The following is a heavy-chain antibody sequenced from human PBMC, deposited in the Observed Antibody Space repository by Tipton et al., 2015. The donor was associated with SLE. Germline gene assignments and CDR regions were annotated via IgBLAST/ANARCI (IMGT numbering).Heavy chain of an antibody. CDR2: MNPNTGKT. J-gene: IGHJ4*02. CDR3: VRVTAFGDSLGY. V-gene: IGHV1-8*01. Sequence: QLVQSGAAVKEPGASVKVSCQASGYLFTSYDINWVRQATGQGLEWMGWMNPNTGKTDYSPRFQGRLTMTRNTSISTAYMELSSLRSEDSVVYVCVRVTAFGDSLGYWGQGTLVSVSS. D-gene: IGHD3-10*01. CDR1: GYLFTSYD.